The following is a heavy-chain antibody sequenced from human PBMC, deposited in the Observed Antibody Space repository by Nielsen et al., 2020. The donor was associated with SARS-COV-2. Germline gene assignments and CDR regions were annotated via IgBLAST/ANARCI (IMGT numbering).Heavy chain of an antibody. CDR2: ISAYNGNT. J-gene: IGHJ5*02. CDR1: GYTFTNYG. CDR3: ARDTPIYGSGSYYRYWFDP. V-gene: IGHV1-18*04. D-gene: IGHD3-10*01. Sequence: ASVKVSCKASGYTFTNYGISWVRQAPGQGLEWMGWISAYNGNTNYAQKLQGRVTMTTDTSTSTAYMELRSLRSDDTAVYYCARDTPIYGSGSYYRYWFDPWGQGTLVTVSS.